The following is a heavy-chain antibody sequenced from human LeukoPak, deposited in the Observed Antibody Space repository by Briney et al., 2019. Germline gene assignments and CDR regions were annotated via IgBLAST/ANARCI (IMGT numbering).Heavy chain of an antibody. V-gene: IGHV4-34*01. D-gene: IGHD3-22*01. CDR2: INHSGST. CDR1: GGSFSGYY. Sequence: SETLSLTCAVYGGSFSGYYWSWIRQTPGKGLEWIGEINHSGSTNYNPSLKSRVTISVDTSKNQFSLKLSSVTAADTAVYYCASKSSGYYSVDYWGQGTLVTVSS. CDR3: ASKSSGYYSVDY. J-gene: IGHJ4*02.